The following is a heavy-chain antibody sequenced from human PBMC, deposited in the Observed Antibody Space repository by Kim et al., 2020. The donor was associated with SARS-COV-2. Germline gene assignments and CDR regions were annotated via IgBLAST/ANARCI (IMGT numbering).Heavy chain of an antibody. D-gene: IGHD2-21*02. Sequence: GGSMRLSCAASGFTFSSYGMHWVRQAPGKGLEWVAVISYDGSNKYYADSVKGRFTISRDNSKNTLYLQMNSLRAEDTAVYYCAKDVSVVTHTFDYWGQGTLVTVSS. J-gene: IGHJ4*02. CDR2: ISYDGSNK. CDR3: AKDVSVVTHTFDY. V-gene: IGHV3-30*18. CDR1: GFTFSSYG.